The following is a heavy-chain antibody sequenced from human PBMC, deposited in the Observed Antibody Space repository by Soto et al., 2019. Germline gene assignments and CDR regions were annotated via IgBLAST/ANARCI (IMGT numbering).Heavy chain of an antibody. D-gene: IGHD3-3*01. CDR1: GGSISSDYCY. CDR3: DRGNDFWSGYSTLTYYGMAL. Sequence: KSSGTLSLTCVVSGGSISSDYCYWSWIRQPQGKGLEWVGYIDSSRNTYYNPSLRSRLTISLDTSKNQFSLKLSSVTAADTAVYYCDRGNDFWSGYSTLTYYGMALWGKGPTFTVSP. V-gene: IGHV4-30-4*01. J-gene: IGHJ6*04. CDR2: IDSSRNT.